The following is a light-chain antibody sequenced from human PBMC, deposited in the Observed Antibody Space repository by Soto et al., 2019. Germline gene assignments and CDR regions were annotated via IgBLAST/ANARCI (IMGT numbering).Light chain of an antibody. CDR2: GNT. V-gene: IGLV1-40*01. CDR1: SSNIGAGYD. CDR3: QSYDSSLSGYV. J-gene: IGLJ1*01. Sequence: QAVVTQPPSVSGAPGQGVTISGTGSSSNIGAGYDVSWYQQLPGTAPKFLIYGNTDRPSGVPDRFSGSKSGTSASLAITGLQAEDEADYYCQSYDSSLSGYVFGTGTKVTVL.